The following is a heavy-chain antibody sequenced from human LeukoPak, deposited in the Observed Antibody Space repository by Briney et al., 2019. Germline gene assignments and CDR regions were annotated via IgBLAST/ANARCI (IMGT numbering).Heavy chain of an antibody. V-gene: IGHV3-9*01. D-gene: IGHD3-22*01. Sequence: GRSLRLSCAASGFSFDDYAMHWVRRVPGKGLEWVSGISWNSGSIGYADSVKGRFTISRDNAKNSLYLQMNSLRAEDTALYYCAKARGRWDSSPLDDYWGQGTLVTVSS. CDR2: ISWNSGSI. J-gene: IGHJ4*02. CDR3: AKARGRWDSSPLDDY. CDR1: GFSFDDYA.